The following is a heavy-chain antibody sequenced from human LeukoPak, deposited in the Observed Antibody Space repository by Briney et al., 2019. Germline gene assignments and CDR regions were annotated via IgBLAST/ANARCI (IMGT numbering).Heavy chain of an antibody. J-gene: IGHJ4*02. D-gene: IGHD3-9*01. V-gene: IGHV2-5*02. CDR2: IYWDDER. Sequence: KESGPTLVKPTQTLTLTCIFSGSSLSISGVGVGWIRQPPGKALEWLALIYWDDERRYSPSLKSRLTITKDTSKNQVVLTMTNMDPVDTATYYCARSLRLAPGIHYFDYWGQGTLVTVSS. CDR3: ARSLRLAPGIHYFDY. CDR1: GSSLSISGVG.